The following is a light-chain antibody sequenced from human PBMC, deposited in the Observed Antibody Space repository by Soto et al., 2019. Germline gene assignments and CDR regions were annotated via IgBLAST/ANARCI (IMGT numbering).Light chain of an antibody. CDR2: GNS. Sequence: QSVLTQPPSVSGAPGQRVTISCTGSSSNIGAGYDVHGYQQLPGTAPKLLFYGNSNRPSGVPDRFSGSKSGTSASLAITGLKAEDEADYYCQSRDSILSGYVFGTGTKVTFL. CDR3: QSRDSILSGYV. CDR1: SSNIGAGYD. V-gene: IGLV1-40*01. J-gene: IGLJ1*01.